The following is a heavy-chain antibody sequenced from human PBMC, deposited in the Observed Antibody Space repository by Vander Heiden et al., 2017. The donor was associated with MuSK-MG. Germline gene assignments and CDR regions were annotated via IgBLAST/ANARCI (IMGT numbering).Heavy chain of an antibody. J-gene: IGHJ4*02. V-gene: IGHV4-39*01. CDR1: GGSISSSSYY. CDR3: ARTGHEYGDYDD. CDR2: IYYSGST. D-gene: IGHD4-17*01. Sequence: QLQLQESGPGLVKPSETLSLTCTVSGGSISSSSYYWGWIRQPPGKGLEWIGSIYYSGSTYYNPSLKSRVTISVDTSKNKFSLKLSSVTAADTAVYYCARTGHEYGDYDDWGQGTLVTVSS.